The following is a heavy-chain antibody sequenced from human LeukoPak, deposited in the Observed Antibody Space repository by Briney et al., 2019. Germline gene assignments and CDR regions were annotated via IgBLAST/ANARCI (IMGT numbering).Heavy chain of an antibody. D-gene: IGHD3-22*01. CDR2: VWYDESNK. CDR3: AREDSSGAFDI. CDR1: GFTFRSYD. V-gene: IGHV3-33*01. Sequence: GGSLRLSCAASGFTFRSYDMHWVRQAPGKGLEWVAVVWYDESNKYYVDSVKGRFTISRDNSKNTLYLQMDSLRVEDTALYYCAREDSSGAFDIWGQGTMVTVSS. J-gene: IGHJ3*02.